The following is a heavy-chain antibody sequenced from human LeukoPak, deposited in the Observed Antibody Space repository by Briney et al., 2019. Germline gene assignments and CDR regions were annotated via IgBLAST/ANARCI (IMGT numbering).Heavy chain of an antibody. J-gene: IGHJ4*02. CDR3: AKTPMTSYLYFNY. CDR1: GFTFSSYS. Sequence: GGSLRLSCAASGFTFSSYSMNWVRQAPGKGLEWVSYISSSSSTIYYADSVKGRFTISRDNSKNTLYLQMNSLRAEDAAVYYCAKTPMTSYLYFNYWGQGTLVTVSS. D-gene: IGHD1-26*01. V-gene: IGHV3-48*01. CDR2: ISSSSSTI.